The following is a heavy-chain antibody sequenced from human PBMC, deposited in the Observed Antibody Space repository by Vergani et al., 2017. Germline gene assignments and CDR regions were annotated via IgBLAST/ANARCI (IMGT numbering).Heavy chain of an antibody. CDR2: INPNSGGT. V-gene: IGHV1-2*02. D-gene: IGHD6-19*01. CDR3: ARDQWYSSGWYPYYYMDV. Sequence: QVQLVQSGAEVKKPGASVKVSCKASGYTFTGYYMHWVRQAPGQGLEWMGWINPNSGGTNYAQKFQGRVTMTRDTSISTAYRELSRLRSDDTAVYYCARDQWYSSGWYPYYYMDVWGKGTTVTVSS. J-gene: IGHJ6*03. CDR1: GYTFTGYY.